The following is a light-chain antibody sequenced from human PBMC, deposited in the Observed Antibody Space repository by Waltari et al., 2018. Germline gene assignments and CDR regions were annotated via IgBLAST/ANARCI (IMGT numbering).Light chain of an antibody. J-gene: IGLJ3*02. V-gene: IGLV2-23*01. Sequence: QSALTQPASVSGSPGQSITISCTATSSDVGSHDLVSWYQQHPGRAPKLMIYEGSKRPSGVSNRFSGSKSGNTASLTISGLQAEDEADYYCCSYAGSNWVFGGGTKLTVL. CDR1: SSDVGSHDL. CDR3: CSYAGSNWV. CDR2: EGS.